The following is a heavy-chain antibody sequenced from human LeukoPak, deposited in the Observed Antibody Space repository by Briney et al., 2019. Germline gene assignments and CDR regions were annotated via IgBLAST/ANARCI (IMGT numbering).Heavy chain of an antibody. D-gene: IGHD2-15*01. Sequence: GGSLRLSCAASGFTFTGYGFHWVRQAPGKGLEWVAVISYDGSNKYYADSVKGRFTISRDNSKNTLYLQMNSLRAEDTAVYYCAKLGYCSGGSCSPFDYWGQGTLVTVSS. J-gene: IGHJ4*02. V-gene: IGHV3-30*18. CDR3: AKLGYCSGGSCSPFDY. CDR2: ISYDGSNK. CDR1: GFTFTGYG.